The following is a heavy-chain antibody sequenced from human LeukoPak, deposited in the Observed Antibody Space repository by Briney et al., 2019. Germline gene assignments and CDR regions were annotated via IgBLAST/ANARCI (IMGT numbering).Heavy chain of an antibody. CDR1: GYTFTGYY. CDR2: INPNSGGT. CDR3: ASGYYYDSSGYHFDY. J-gene: IGHJ4*02. V-gene: IGHV1-2*02. Sequence: ASVKVSCKASGYTFTGYYMHWVRQAPGQGLEWMGWINPNSGGTNYAQKFQGRATMTRDTSISTAYMELSRLRSDDTAVYYCASGYYYDSSGYHFDYWGQGTLVTVSS. D-gene: IGHD3-22*01.